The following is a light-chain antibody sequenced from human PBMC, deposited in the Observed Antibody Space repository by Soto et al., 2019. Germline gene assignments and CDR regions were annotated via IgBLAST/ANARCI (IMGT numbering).Light chain of an antibody. J-gene: IGLJ1*01. V-gene: IGLV2-8*01. CDR3: NSYAGSNNV. CDR2: EVN. Sequence: QSVLTQPASLSGSPGQSITISCTGTSSDIGAYDYVSWFQQHPGKAPKLMISEVNNRPSGVPDRFSGSKSGNTASLTVSGLQAEDEADYYCNSYAGSNNVFGTGTKVTVL. CDR1: SSDIGAYDY.